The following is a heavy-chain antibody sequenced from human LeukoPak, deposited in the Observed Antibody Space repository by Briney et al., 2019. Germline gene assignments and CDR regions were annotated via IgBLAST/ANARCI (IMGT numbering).Heavy chain of an antibody. CDR3: ASHILTGYKTDY. CDR2: ISGRGGST. J-gene: IGHJ4*02. Sequence: PGGSQRLSCAASGFTFSSYAMSWVRQAPGKGLEWVSAISGRGGSTYYADSVKGRFTISRDNSKNTLYLQMNSLRAEDTAVYYCASHILTGYKTDYWGQGTLVTVSS. CDR1: GFTFSSYA. V-gene: IGHV3-23*01. D-gene: IGHD3-9*01.